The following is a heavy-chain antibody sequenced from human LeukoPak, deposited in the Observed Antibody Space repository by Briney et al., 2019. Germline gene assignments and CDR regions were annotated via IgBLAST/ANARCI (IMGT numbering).Heavy chain of an antibody. V-gene: IGHV1-3*01. CDR3: ARVPRLGGNWFDP. CDR1: GYTFTSYA. Sequence: ASVKVSCKASGYTFTSYAMHWVRQAPGQRLEWMGWINAGNGNTKYSQKFQGRVTITRDTSASTAYMELSSLRSEDTAVYYCARVPRLGGNWFDPWGQGTLVTVSS. J-gene: IGHJ5*02. CDR2: INAGNGNT. D-gene: IGHD4-23*01.